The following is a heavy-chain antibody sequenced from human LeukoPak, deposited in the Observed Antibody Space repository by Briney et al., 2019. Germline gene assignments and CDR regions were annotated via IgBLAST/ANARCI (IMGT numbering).Heavy chain of an antibody. D-gene: IGHD1-26*01. J-gene: IGHJ3*02. V-gene: IGHV3-9*01. CDR2: ISWNSGSI. Sequence: GGSLRLSCAASGFTFDDYAMHWVRQAPGKGLEWVSGISWNSGSIGYADSVKGRFTISRDNAKNSLYLQMNSLRAEDTAVYYCATLVGSSGIAFDIWGQGTMVTVSS. CDR1: GFTFDDYA. CDR3: ATLVGSSGIAFDI.